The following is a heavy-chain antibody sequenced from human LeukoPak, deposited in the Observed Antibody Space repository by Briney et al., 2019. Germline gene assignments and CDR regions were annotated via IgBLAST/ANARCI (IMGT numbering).Heavy chain of an antibody. CDR3: ARLYDSSGYYAYYFDD. J-gene: IGHJ4*02. CDR1: GYSFTSYW. V-gene: IGHV5-51*01. D-gene: IGHD3-22*01. Sequence: GESLKISCKGSGYSFTSYWIGWVRHMPGKGLEWMGIIYPGDSDTRYSPSFKGQVTISADKSISTAYLQWSSLKASDTAMYYCARLYDSSGYYAYYFDDWGQGTLVTVSS. CDR2: IYPGDSDT.